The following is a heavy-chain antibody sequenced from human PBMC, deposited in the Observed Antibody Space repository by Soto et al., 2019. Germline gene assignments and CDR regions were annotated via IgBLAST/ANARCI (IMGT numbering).Heavy chain of an antibody. CDR1: GGSISXXXNX. CDR2: IYYSKNT. CDR3: ATHPPYGPLDH. V-gene: IGHV4-39*01. J-gene: IGHJ4*02. Sequence: QXXXQXXXPGXVKPSETLSLTCTVSGGSISXXXNXXXWIRQPPGKGLEWIGNIYYSKNTYYTXXXXXXXXXXXXXXXXXXXXXXXXVTAADTAVYYCATHPPYGPLDHWGQGTLVTVXS. D-gene: IGHD3-22*01.